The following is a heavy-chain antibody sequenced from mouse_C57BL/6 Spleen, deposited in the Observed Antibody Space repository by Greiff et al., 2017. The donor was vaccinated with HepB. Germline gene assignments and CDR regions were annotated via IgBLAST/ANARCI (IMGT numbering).Heavy chain of an antibody. CDR1: GFTFSDYY. CDR3: ARARTGTGYFDV. D-gene: IGHD4-1*01. CDR2: INYDGSST. J-gene: IGHJ1*03. V-gene: IGHV5-16*01. Sequence: EVQVVESEGGLVQPGSSMKLSCTASGFTFSDYYMAWVRQVPEKGLEWVANINYDGSSTYYLDSLKSRFIISRDNAKNILYLQMSSLKSEDTATYYCARARTGTGYFDVWGTGTTVTVSS.